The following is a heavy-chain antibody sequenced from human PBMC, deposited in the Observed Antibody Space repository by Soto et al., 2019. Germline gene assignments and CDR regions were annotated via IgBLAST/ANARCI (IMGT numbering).Heavy chain of an antibody. CDR2: IYHSGST. D-gene: IGHD1-26*01. J-gene: IGHJ6*02. Sequence: QVQLQESGPGLVKPSGTLSLTCAVSGGSISSSNWWSWVRQPPGKGLEWIGEIYHSGSTNYNPSLKRRVTISVVKFKNQFSLKLSSVTAADTAVYYCARYRSGCYSHYYGMDVWGQGTTVTVSS. CDR3: ARYRSGCYSHYYGMDV. V-gene: IGHV4-4*02. CDR1: GGSISSSNW.